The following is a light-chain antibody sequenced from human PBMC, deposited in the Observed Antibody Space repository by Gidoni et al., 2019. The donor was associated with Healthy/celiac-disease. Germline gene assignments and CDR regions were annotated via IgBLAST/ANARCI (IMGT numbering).Light chain of an antibody. CDR1: QSLLHSNGYNY. CDR2: LGS. J-gene: IGKJ5*01. V-gene: IGKV2-28*01. CDR3: MQALQTRIT. Sequence: DIVMTQSPLSLPVTPGEPASIPCRSSQSLLHSNGYNYLDWYLQKPGQSPQLLIYLGSNRASGVPDRLSGSGSGTDFTLKISRVEAEDVGVYYCMQALQTRITFGQGTRLEIK.